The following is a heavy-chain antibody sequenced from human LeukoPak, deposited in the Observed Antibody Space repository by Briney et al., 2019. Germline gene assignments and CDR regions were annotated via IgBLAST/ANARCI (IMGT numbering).Heavy chain of an antibody. D-gene: IGHD6-13*01. CDR3: ARGRPGYSSSWYGDY. Sequence: ASVKVSCKASGYTFTSYYMHWVRQAPGQGLEWMGIINPSGGSTSYAQKFQGRVTMTRNTSISTAYLELSSLRSEDTAVYYCARGRPGYSSSWYGDYWGQGTLVTVFS. V-gene: IGHV1-46*01. CDR1: GYTFTSYY. J-gene: IGHJ4*02. CDR2: INPSGGST.